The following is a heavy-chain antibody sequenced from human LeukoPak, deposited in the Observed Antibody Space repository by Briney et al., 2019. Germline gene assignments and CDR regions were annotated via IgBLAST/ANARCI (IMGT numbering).Heavy chain of an antibody. J-gene: IGHJ4*02. D-gene: IGHD3-10*01. CDR2: ISAYNGNT. V-gene: IGHV1-18*01. CDR3: ARDPVLLWFGELLPPDY. Sequence: GASVKVSCKASGYTFTSYGISWVRQAPGQGLEWMGWISAYNGNTNYAQKLQGRVTMTTDTSTSTAYMELRSLRSDDTAVYYCARDPVLLWFGELLPPDYWGQGTLVTVSS. CDR1: GYTFTSYG.